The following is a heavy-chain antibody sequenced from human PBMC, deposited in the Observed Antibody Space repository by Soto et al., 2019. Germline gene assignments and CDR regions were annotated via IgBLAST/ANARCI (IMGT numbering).Heavy chain of an antibody. CDR3: AASRAAAAGSRDTMDV. D-gene: IGHD6-13*01. CDR1: GGTFSSYA. J-gene: IGHJ6*02. Sequence: QVQLVQSGAEVKKPGSSVKVSCKASGGTFSSYAISWVRQAPGQGLEWMGGIIPIFGTANYAQKFQGRVTITADESTRTAYMELSSLRSEDTAVYYCAASRAAAAGSRDTMDVWGQGTTVTVSS. CDR2: IIPIFGTA. V-gene: IGHV1-69*12.